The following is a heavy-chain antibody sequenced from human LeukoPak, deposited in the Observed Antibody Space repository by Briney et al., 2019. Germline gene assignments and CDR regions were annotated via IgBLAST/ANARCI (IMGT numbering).Heavy chain of an antibody. J-gene: IGHJ4*02. CDR1: GDSISSFY. CDR2: IFYSGNA. CDR3: ARERPLGYCGTTSCYRGGDYFDC. Sequence: SKTLSLTCTVSGDSISSFYWSWIRQPPGKGLEWIGYIFYSGNANYNPSLKSRVTISADTSKNQFSLKVSSVTAADTAVYYCARERPLGYCGTTSCYRGGDYFDCWGQGTLVTVSS. D-gene: IGHD2-2*02. V-gene: IGHV4-59*01.